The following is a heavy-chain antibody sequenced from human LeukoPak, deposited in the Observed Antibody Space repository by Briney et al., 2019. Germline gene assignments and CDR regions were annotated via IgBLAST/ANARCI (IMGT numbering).Heavy chain of an antibody. CDR2: IYYSGST. D-gene: IGHD6-19*01. V-gene: IGHV4-59*01. CDR1: GGPISSYY. Sequence: PSETLSLTCTVSGGPISSYYWSWIRQPPGKGLEWIGYIYYSGSTNYNPSLKSQVTISVDTSKNQFSLKLSSVTAADTAVYYCARGVAGHVHFDYWGQGTLVTVSS. J-gene: IGHJ4*02. CDR3: ARGVAGHVHFDY.